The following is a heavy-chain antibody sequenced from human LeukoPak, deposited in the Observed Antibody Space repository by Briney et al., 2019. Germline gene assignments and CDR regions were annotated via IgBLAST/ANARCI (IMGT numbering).Heavy chain of an antibody. D-gene: IGHD5-12*01. CDR3: ARESKYSGYPFDY. V-gene: IGHV3-74*03. Sequence: GGSLRLSCAASGFTFSNYWMHWVRQAPGKGLVWVARVNSDGSGTTYADSVKGRFTISRDNAKNTLYLQVQSLRAEDTAVYYCARESKYSGYPFDYWGQGTLVTVSS. J-gene: IGHJ4*02. CDR1: GFTFSNYW. CDR2: VNSDGSGT.